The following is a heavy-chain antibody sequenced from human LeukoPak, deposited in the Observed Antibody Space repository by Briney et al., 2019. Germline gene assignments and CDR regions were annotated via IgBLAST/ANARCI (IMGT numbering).Heavy chain of an antibody. D-gene: IGHD4-23*01. V-gene: IGHV4-59*01. CDR2: IYYSGST. Sequence: SETLSLTCTVSGGSISSYYWSWIRQPPGKGLEWIGYIYYSGSTNYNPSLKSRVTISVDTSKNQFSLKLSSVTAADTAVYYCARDRREYDYGGNWFDPWSQGTLVTVSS. CDR1: GGSISSYY. J-gene: IGHJ5*02. CDR3: ARDRREYDYGGNWFDP.